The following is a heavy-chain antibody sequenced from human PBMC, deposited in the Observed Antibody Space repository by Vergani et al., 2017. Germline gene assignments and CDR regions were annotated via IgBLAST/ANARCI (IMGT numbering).Heavy chain of an antibody. CDR1: GYTFTSYD. J-gene: IGHJ6*03. V-gene: IGHV1-8*01. CDR2: MNPNSGNT. CDR3: ASEYYGPYYMDV. D-gene: IGHD3-10*01. Sequence: QVQLVQSGAEVKKPGASVKVSCKASGYTFTSYDINWVRQATGQGLEWMGWMNPNSGNTGYAQKFQGRVTMTRDTSTSTVYMELSSLRSEDTAVYYCASEYYGPYYMDVWGKGTTVTVSS.